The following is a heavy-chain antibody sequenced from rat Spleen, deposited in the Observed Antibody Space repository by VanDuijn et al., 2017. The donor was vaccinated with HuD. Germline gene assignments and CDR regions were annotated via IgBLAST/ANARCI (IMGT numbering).Heavy chain of an antibody. Sequence: QVQLKESGPGLVQPSQTLSLTCTVSGFSLTSNSVSWVRQPPGKGLEWMGVIWTGGNTAYNSLLKSRLSRRRDTSKSQVFLKMNSLPTEDTATYYCARDRGADYCDYWGQGVMVTVSS. J-gene: IGHJ2*01. V-gene: IGHV2-1*01. CDR1: GFSLTSNS. CDR2: IWTGGNT. CDR3: ARDRGADYCDY. D-gene: IGHD4-3*01.